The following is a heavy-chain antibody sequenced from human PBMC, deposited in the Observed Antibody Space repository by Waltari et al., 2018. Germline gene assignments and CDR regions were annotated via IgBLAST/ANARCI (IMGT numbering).Heavy chain of an antibody. V-gene: IGHV3-74*01. CDR1: GFIFSTYW. D-gene: IGHD6-6*01. CDR2: LNDDGSGT. J-gene: IGHJ4*02. Sequence: EVQLVESGGGLVQPGGSLSLPCAASGFIFSTYWLHWVRQAPGKGLVWVSRLNDDGSGTTYADSVKGRFSISRDNAKNTLYLQMNSLRAEDTAVYYCAREYSNSRYFDYWGPGTLVTVSS. CDR3: AREYSNSRYFDY.